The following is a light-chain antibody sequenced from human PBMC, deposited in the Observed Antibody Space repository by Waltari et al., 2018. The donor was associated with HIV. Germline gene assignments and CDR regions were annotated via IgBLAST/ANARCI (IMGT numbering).Light chain of an antibody. CDR1: SSDVGGYDS. CDR3: CSYAGSYSYV. J-gene: IGLJ1*01. CDR2: DVT. Sequence: QSALTQPRSVSGSPGQSVTVSCTEASSDVGGYDSVSWYQQHPGKAPKLIIYDVTKRPSGVPGRFSGSSSGDTASLTISGLQADDEADYYCCSYAGSYSYVFGAGTRVIVL. V-gene: IGLV2-11*01.